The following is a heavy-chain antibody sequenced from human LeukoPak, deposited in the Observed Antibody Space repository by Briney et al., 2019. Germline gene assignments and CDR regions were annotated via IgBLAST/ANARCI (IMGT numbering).Heavy chain of an antibody. CDR2: INPGTSVI. D-gene: IGHD3-22*01. V-gene: IGHV5-51*01. CDR1: GYNFASNW. CDR3: AARALSDTSPVA. Sequence: HGESLQISSIPSGYNFASNWFCGVIQLPGKGLVWMGIINPGTSVIVYTPSFQGQVSFPADKSTSTVFLQWTSLKASDTAMYYCAARALSDTSPVAWGQRTLVTVAS. J-gene: IGHJ5*02.